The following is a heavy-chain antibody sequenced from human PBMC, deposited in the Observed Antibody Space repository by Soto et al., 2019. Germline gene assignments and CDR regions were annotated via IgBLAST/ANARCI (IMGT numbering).Heavy chain of an antibody. CDR3: AREAVDDAFDI. V-gene: IGHV3-48*03. D-gene: IGHD6-25*01. J-gene: IGHJ3*02. CDR2: ISTSGSTV. CDR1: GFTFSIYE. Sequence: PGGSLRLSCAASGFTFSIYEMNWVRQAPGKGLEWVSYISTSGSTVYNAVSVQGRFTISRDNAKNSLYLQMNSLRAEDTAVYYCAREAVDDAFDIWGQGTMVTVSS.